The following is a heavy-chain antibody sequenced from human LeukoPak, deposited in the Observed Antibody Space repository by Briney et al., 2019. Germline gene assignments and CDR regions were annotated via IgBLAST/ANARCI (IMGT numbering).Heavy chain of an antibody. CDR2: IDYSGST. Sequence: SETLSLTCTVSGGTISRNYWSWIRQPPGKGLEWIAYIDYSGSTNYNPSLKSRLTISVDTSKNQFSLKLSSVTAADTAVYYCASERPTFWYFDLWGRGTLVTVSS. CDR1: GGTISRNY. J-gene: IGHJ2*01. CDR3: ASERPTFWYFDL. V-gene: IGHV4-59*08. D-gene: IGHD3-16*01.